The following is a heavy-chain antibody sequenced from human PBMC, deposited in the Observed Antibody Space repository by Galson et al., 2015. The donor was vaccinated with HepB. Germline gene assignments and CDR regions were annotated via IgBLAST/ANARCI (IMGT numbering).Heavy chain of an antibody. CDR2: IWFDGSQK. D-gene: IGHD5-24*01. CDR1: GFTFGSFG. CDR3: GRFDGTPIALDI. Sequence: SLRLSCAGSGFTFGSFGMHWVRHPPDKGLEWVAVIWFDGSQKYYVDSVNGRFSTSRDNSRNMLYLQMNSLRAEDTAIYYCGRFDGTPIALDIWGQGTMVTVS. V-gene: IGHV3-33*01. J-gene: IGHJ3*02.